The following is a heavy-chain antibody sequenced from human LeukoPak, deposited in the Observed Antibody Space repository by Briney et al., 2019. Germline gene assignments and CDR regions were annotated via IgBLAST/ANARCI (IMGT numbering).Heavy chain of an antibody. CDR2: INPNSGGT. J-gene: IGHJ4*02. D-gene: IGHD3-10*01. Sequence: ASVKVSCKASGYTFTGYYMHWVRQAPGQGLEWMGWINPNSGGTYYAQKSQGRVTMTRDTSISTAYMELSRLRYDDTAVYYCARDWNGSGSYYRGRTVDYWGQGTLVTVSS. V-gene: IGHV1-2*02. CDR1: GYTFTGYY. CDR3: ARDWNGSGSYYRGRTVDY.